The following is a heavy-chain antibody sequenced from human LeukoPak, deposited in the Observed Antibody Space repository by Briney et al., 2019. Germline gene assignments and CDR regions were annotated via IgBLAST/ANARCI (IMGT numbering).Heavy chain of an antibody. CDR1: GDSVSSGY. CDR3: AGRGHRYSRD. CDR2: ISDSDIT. J-gene: IGHJ1*01. D-gene: IGHD2-15*01. V-gene: IGHV4-4*09. Sequence: SETLSLTCTVSGDSVSSGYWTWLRQSPGKGLEWIGYISDSDITDYNPSLKSRLTISVDTSNNQFSLNLNSVTAADTAVYYCAGRGHRYSRDWGQGILVTVSS.